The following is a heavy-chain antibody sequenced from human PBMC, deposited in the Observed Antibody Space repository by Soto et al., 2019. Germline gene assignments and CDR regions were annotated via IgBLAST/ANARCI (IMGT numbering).Heavy chain of an antibody. CDR2: ISGSGTIT. Sequence: EVQLLESGGGLVQPGGSLRLSCAASGFPFSSRAMSWVRQAPGKGLEWVSAISGSGTITYYADSVKGRFTISRDTSKNTLYLQINSLRADDTDVYYCAEWARYCSGADCRAWGQGTLVTVSS. J-gene: IGHJ5*02. CDR1: GFPFSSRA. CDR3: AEWARYCSGADCRA. V-gene: IGHV3-23*01. D-gene: IGHD2-15*01.